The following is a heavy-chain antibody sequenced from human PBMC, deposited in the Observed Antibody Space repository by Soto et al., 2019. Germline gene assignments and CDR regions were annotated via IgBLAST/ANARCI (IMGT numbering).Heavy chain of an antibody. CDR3: ARDRGRVVVPAASLHFDY. CDR1: GYTFTSYA. CDR2: INAGNGNT. J-gene: IGHJ4*02. D-gene: IGHD2-2*01. Sequence: GASVKVSCKASGYTFTSYAMHWVRQAPGQRLEWMGWINAGNGNTKYSQKFQGRVTITRDTSASTAYMELSSLRSEDTAVYYCARDRGRVVVPAASLHFDYWGQGTLVTVSS. V-gene: IGHV1-3*01.